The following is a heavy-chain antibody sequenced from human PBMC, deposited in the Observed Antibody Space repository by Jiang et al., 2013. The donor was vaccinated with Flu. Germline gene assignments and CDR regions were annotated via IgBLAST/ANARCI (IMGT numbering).Heavy chain of an antibody. CDR3: AHRSNYDSSGRVTVYFDY. J-gene: IGHJ4*02. CDR2: IYWDDTK. D-gene: IGHD3-22*01. CDR1: GFSLSTSAVA. Sequence: KPTQTLTLTCTFSGFSLSTSAVAVGWIRQPPGKALEWLALIYWDDTKRYRPSLRSRLTITKDTSRNQVVLTMTNMDPVDTATYYCAHRSNYDSSGRVTVYFDYWGQGTLVTVSS. V-gene: IGHV2-5*02.